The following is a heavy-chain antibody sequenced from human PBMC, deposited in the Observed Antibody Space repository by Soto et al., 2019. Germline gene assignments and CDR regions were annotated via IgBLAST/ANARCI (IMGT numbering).Heavy chain of an antibody. Sequence: SETLSLTCTVSGGSISSGDYYWSWIRQPPGKGLEWIGYIYYSGSTYYNPSLKSRVTISVDTSKNQFSLKLSSVTAADTAVYYCARDRITGIDYYYYGMDVWGQGTTVTVSS. J-gene: IGHJ6*02. CDR3: ARDRITGIDYYYYGMDV. CDR1: GGSISSGDYY. D-gene: IGHD3-16*01. V-gene: IGHV4-30-4*01. CDR2: IYYSGST.